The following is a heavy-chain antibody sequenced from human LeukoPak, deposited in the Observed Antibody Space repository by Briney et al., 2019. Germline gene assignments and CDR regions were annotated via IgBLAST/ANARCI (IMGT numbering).Heavy chain of an antibody. CDR1: GGSISSYY. J-gene: IGHJ3*02. Sequence: PSETLSLTCTVSGGSISSYYWSWIRQPAGKGLEWIGRIYTSGSTNYNPSLKSRVTTSVDTSKNQFSLKLSSVTAADTAVYYCAITYYYDSSGYYSLGAFDIWGQGTMVTVSS. V-gene: IGHV4-4*07. CDR3: AITYYYDSSGYYSLGAFDI. D-gene: IGHD3-22*01. CDR2: IYTSGST.